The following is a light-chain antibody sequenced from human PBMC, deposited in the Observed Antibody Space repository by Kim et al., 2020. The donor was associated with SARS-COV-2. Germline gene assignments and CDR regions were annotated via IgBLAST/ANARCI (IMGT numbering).Light chain of an antibody. Sequence: GETVTISCNGSGGTIDSNYVKWCQQRPGTDPTTIIFYDDQTCSGVPDPFSASIDTSSNSASLTISGLRGEDEAEYFCQSFKDSKVVFGGGTKLTV. V-gene: IGLV6-57*02. CDR2: YDD. J-gene: IGLJ3*02. CDR1: GGTIDSNY. CDR3: QSFKDSKVV.